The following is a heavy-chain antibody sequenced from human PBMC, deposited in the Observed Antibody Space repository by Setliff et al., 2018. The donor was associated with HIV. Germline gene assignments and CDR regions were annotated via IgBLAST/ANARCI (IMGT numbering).Heavy chain of an antibody. D-gene: IGHD3-10*01. CDR3: AREGKFRYYYYMDV. CDR2: INAGNGNT. CDR1: GYTFASYA. V-gene: IGHV1-3*01. J-gene: IGHJ6*03. Sequence: ASVKVSCKASGYTFASYAMHWVRQAPGQRLEWMGWINAGNGNTKYSQKFQGRVTITRDTSASTAYMELSSLRSEDTAVYYCAREGKFRYYYYMDVWGKGTTVTVSS.